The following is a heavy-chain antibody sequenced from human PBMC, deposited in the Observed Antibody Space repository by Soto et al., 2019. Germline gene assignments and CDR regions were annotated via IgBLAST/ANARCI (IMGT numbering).Heavy chain of an antibody. V-gene: IGHV4-39*01. Sequence: PEETLSLTCTVSGGSINSRSYYWGWIRQSPGKGLEWIGSIYYSGSTYYNPSLKSRVAMSVDTSKNQFSLKLRSVSAADTAVYYCARQRTSVVTQAYFDDWGQGSLVTVS. CDR3: ARQRTSVVTQAYFDD. D-gene: IGHD2-21*02. CDR1: GGSINSRSYY. CDR2: IYYSGST. J-gene: IGHJ4*02.